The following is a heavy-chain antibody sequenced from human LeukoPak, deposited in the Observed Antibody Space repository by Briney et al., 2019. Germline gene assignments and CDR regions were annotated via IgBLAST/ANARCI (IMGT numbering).Heavy chain of an antibody. CDR3: ARFPSWMYETDY. CDR2: IDHSGSI. V-gene: IGHV4-34*01. CDR1: GVSFSGYY. Sequence: PSETLSLTCAVYGVSFSGYYWSWIRQPPGKGLEWIGEIDHSGSINYNPSLKSRVTISSDTSKNQLSLKLNSVTAADTAVYYCARFPSWMYETDYWGQGTLVTVSS. D-gene: IGHD1-1*01. J-gene: IGHJ4*02.